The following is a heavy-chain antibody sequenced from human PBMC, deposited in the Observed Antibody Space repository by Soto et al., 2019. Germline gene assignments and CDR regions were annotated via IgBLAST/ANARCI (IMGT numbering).Heavy chain of an antibody. CDR3: ARARYYYDSSGYYPYYYYGMDV. V-gene: IGHV4-31*03. Sequence: PSETLSLTCTVSGGSISSGGYYWSWIRQHPGKGLEWIGYIYYSGSTYYNPSLKSRVTISVDTSKNQFSLKLSSVTAADTAVYYCARARYYYDSSGYYPYYYYGMDVWGQGTTVT. J-gene: IGHJ6*02. CDR1: GGSISSGGYY. CDR2: IYYSGST. D-gene: IGHD3-22*01.